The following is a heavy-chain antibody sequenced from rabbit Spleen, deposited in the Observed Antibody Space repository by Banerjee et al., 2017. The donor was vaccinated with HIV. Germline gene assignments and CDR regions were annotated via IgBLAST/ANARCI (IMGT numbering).Heavy chain of an antibody. V-gene: IGHV1S40*01. Sequence: QSLEESGGDLVKPGASLTLTCTASGIDFSSYSDMCWVRQAPGKGLEWIACIYGGTTDTTYYANWPKGRFTISKTSSTTVTLQMTSLTAADTATYFCARDLAGVIGWNFGWWGPGTLVTVS. CDR1: GIDFSSYSD. CDR3: ARDLAGVIGWNFGW. D-gene: IGHD4-1*01. CDR2: IYGGTTDTT. J-gene: IGHJ4*01.